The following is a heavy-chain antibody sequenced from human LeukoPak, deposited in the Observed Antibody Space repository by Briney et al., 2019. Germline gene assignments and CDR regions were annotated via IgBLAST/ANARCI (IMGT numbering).Heavy chain of an antibody. Sequence: GGSLRLSCAAPGFIVSDNYMSWVRQSPGKGLEWVSVMYSGGTRDYADSVKGRFIISRDDSRNTLYLQMRDLRAADTAVYYCARSRGYHFLNNWGQGTLVAVSS. V-gene: IGHV3-53*01. J-gene: IGHJ4*02. CDR2: MYSGGTR. CDR1: GFIVSDNY. CDR3: ARSRGYHFLNN. D-gene: IGHD3-22*01.